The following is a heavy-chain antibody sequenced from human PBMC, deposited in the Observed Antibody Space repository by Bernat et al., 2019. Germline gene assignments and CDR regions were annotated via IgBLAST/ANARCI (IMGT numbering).Heavy chain of an antibody. J-gene: IGHJ4*02. D-gene: IGHD1-7*01. CDR1: GFTFSSYA. V-gene: IGHV3-30*04. Sequence: VQLVESGGGLFKPGGSLRLSCAASGFTFSSYAMHWVRQAPGRGLEWVAFISYDGSNKYYADSVKGRFTISRDNSKNTLYLQMNTLRPEDTAVYYCASRTWELPIYWGQGTLVTVSS. CDR2: ISYDGSNK. CDR3: ASRTWELPIY.